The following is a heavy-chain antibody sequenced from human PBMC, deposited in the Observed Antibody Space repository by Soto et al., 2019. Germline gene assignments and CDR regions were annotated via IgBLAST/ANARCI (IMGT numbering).Heavy chain of an antibody. CDR1: GFTFRSYV. V-gene: IGHV3-33*05. D-gene: IGHD3-16*01. Sequence: QVQLVESGGGVVQPGTSLRLSCVGSGFTFRSYVIHWVRQAPGKGLAWVALTSYDGSNNFYGDSVKGRFTISRHNSRNTVELQMDSLRFDDTALYYGARWGTTGGLDVWGQGTLVSVSS. CDR2: TSYDGSNN. CDR3: ARWGTTGGLDV. J-gene: IGHJ4*02.